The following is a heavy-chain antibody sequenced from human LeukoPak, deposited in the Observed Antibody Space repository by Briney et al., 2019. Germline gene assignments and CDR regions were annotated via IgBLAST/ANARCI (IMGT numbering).Heavy chain of an antibody. D-gene: IGHD3-22*01. CDR3: ASLQSHDSSGYPFDY. V-gene: IGHV1-69*13. CDR2: ILSIFGPA. J-gene: IGHJ4*02. CDR1: GGTFSSYA. Sequence: SMTVACKAYGGTFSSYAISWVRQAPGQGLEWMGWILSIFGPANYAHKFQGRVTLTADESTSPAYMELSSLRSEDTAVYFCASLQSHDSSGYPFDYWGQGTLVTVSS.